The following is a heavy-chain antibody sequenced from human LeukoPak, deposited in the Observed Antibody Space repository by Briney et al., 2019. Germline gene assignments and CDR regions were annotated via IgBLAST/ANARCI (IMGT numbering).Heavy chain of an antibody. CDR1: GITLDDYA. CDR3: ARDSYGDANFDS. V-gene: IGHV3-53*01. CDR2: IYADGNT. D-gene: IGHD4-17*01. J-gene: IGHJ4*02. Sequence: GRSLRLSCAASGITLDDYAMHWVRQAPGKGLEWVSFIYADGNTYYADSVKGRFTISRDISKNAVYLQMNSLRAEDTAVYYCARDSYGDANFDSWGQGTLVTVSS.